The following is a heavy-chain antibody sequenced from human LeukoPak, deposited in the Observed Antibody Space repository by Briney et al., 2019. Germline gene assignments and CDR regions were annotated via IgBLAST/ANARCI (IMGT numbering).Heavy chain of an antibody. J-gene: IGHJ1*01. Sequence: GGSLRLSCAASGFTFSNYGMHWVRQAPGKGLEWLAVVWYDDAVKNYADSVKGRFTISRDNSKNTLFLQMNSLRAEDTAVYYCTKDITVQIWLLGFNSWGQGTLVTVAS. CDR2: VWYDDAVK. CDR1: GFTFSNYG. CDR3: TKDITVQIWLLGFNS. V-gene: IGHV3-33*06. D-gene: IGHD3-22*01.